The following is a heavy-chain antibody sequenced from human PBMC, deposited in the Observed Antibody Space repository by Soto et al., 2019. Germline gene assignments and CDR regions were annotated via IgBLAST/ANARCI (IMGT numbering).Heavy chain of an antibody. CDR3: ARESHQILTGPPWVWYFDL. Sequence: QVQLQQWGAGPLRPLETLSLTCGVSGGSFSGYYWAWIRQSPGKGLEWIGEINDRGSINYNPSLKSRVMISVDPSKTHYSLNLRSVPAPHTAVYSCARESHQILTGPPWVWYFDLWGRGTLVTVSS. CDR2: INDRGSI. D-gene: IGHD3-9*01. J-gene: IGHJ2*01. V-gene: IGHV4-34*01. CDR1: GGSFSGYY.